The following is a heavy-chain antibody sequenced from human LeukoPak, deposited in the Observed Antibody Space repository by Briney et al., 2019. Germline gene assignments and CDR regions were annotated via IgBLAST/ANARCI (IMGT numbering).Heavy chain of an antibody. V-gene: IGHV3-11*04. D-gene: IGHD5-18*01. CDR2: ISSSGSTI. Sequence: GSLRLSCAASGFTFSDYYMSWIRQAPGKGLEWVSYISSSGSTIYYADSVKGRFTISRDNAKNSLCLQMNSLRAEDTAVYYCARDLRDTAMVTGYWGQGTLVTVSS. CDR1: GFTFSDYY. CDR3: ARDLRDTAMVTGY. J-gene: IGHJ4*02.